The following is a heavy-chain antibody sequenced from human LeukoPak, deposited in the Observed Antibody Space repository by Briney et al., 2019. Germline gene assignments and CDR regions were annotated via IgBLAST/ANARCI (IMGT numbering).Heavy chain of an antibody. J-gene: IGHJ6*02. CDR3: ARATRITIFGVVRGYGMDV. D-gene: IGHD3-3*01. Sequence: ASVKVSCKASGYTFTSYDINWVRQATGQGLEWMGWMNPNSGNTGYAQKFQGRVTMTRNTSISTAYMELSSLRSEDTAVYYCARATRITIFGVVRGYGMDVWGQGTTVTVSS. V-gene: IGHV1-8*01. CDR2: MNPNSGNT. CDR1: GYTFTSYD.